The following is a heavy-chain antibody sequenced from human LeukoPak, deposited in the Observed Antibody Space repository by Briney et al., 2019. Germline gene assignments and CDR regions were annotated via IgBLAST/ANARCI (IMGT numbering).Heavy chain of an antibody. V-gene: IGHV3-30-3*01. J-gene: IGHJ4*02. CDR1: GFTFSSYA. CDR2: ISYDGSNK. D-gene: IGHD3-22*01. CDR3: ATVKDSSGYTDY. Sequence: PGGSLRLSCAASGFTFSSYAMHWVRQAPGKGLEWVAVISYDGSNKYYADSVKGRFTISRDNSKNTLYLQMNSLRAEDTAVYYCATVKDSSGYTDYWGQGTLVTVSS.